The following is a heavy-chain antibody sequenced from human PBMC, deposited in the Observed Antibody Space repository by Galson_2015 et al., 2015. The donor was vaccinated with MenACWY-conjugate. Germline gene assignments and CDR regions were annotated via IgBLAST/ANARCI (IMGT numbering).Heavy chain of an antibody. J-gene: IGHJ6*02. D-gene: IGHD2-8*01. Sequence: SLRLSCAASGFTFSSYGMHWVRQAPGKGLEWVAVIWYDGSNKYYADSVKGRFTISRDNSKNTLYLQMSSLRAEDTAVYYCARDGTPLVYAFYYYYGMDVWGQGATVTVSS. CDR3: ARDGTPLVYAFYYYYGMDV. CDR1: GFTFSSYG. V-gene: IGHV3-33*01. CDR2: IWYDGSNK.